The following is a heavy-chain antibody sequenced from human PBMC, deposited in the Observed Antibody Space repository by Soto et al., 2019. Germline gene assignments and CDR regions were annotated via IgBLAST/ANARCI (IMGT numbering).Heavy chain of an antibody. CDR3: ARGIAARLRYYYYYMDV. CDR1: GFTFSSYA. V-gene: IGHV3-23*01. CDR2: ISGSGGST. Sequence: EVQLLESGGGLVQPGGSLRLSCAASGFTFSSYAMSWVLQAPGKGLEWVSAISGSGGSTYYADSVKGRFTISRDNSKNTLYLQMNSLRAEDTAVYYCARGIAARLRYYYYYMDVWGKGTTVTVSS. D-gene: IGHD6-6*01. J-gene: IGHJ6*03.